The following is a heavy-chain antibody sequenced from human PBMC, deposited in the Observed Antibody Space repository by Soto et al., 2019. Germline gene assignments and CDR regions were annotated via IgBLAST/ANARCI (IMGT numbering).Heavy chain of an antibody. Sequence: PGGSLRLSCAASGFSFSFYWMSWVRQAPGKGLEWVANIKQDGGTQYYVDSVKGRFTISXXXXXXSXYXQXXXLRADDTAVYYCARDEAIDYWGQGTLVTVSS. CDR1: GFSFSFYW. CDR2: IKQDGGTQ. J-gene: IGHJ4*02. CDR3: ARDEAIDY. V-gene: IGHV3-7*03.